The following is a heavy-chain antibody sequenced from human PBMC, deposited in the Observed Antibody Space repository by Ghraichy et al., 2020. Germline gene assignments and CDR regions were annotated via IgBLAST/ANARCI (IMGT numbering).Heavy chain of an antibody. V-gene: IGHV4-34*01. D-gene: IGHD2-21*02. Sequence: SETLSLTCAVYGGSFSGYYWSWIRQPPGKGLEWIGEINHSGSTNYNPSLKSRVTISVDTSKNQFSLKLSSVTAADTAVYYCARVRRAIIAYCGGDCYSSFDYWGQGTLVTVSS. J-gene: IGHJ4*02. CDR3: ARVRRAIIAYCGGDCYSSFDY. CDR2: INHSGST. CDR1: GGSFSGYY.